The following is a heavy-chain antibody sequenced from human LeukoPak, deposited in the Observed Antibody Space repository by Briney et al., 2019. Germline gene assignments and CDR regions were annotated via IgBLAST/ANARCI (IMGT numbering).Heavy chain of an antibody. J-gene: IGHJ4*02. CDR2: ISYDGSNK. Sequence: PGGSLRLSCAASGFTFSSYAMHWVRQAPGKGLEWVAVISYDGSNKYYADSVKGRFTISRDNSKNTLYLQMNSLRAEDTAVYYCARELVDIVATITLSPFFDYWGQGTLVTVSS. CDR3: ARELVDIVATITLSPFFDY. CDR1: GFTFSSYA. D-gene: IGHD5-12*01. V-gene: IGHV3-30-3*01.